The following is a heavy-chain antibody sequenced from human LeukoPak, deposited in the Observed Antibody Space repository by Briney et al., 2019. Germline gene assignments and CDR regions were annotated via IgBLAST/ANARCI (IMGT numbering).Heavy chain of an antibody. V-gene: IGHV4-34*01. D-gene: IGHD3-3*01. Sequence: SETLSLTCAVYGGSFSGYYWSWIRQPPGKGLEWIGEINHSGSTNYNPSLKSRVTISGDTSKNQFSLKLSSVTAADTAVYYCARVRRSARDAFDIWGQGTMVTVSS. CDR1: GGSFSGYY. CDR2: INHSGST. CDR3: ARVRRSARDAFDI. J-gene: IGHJ3*02.